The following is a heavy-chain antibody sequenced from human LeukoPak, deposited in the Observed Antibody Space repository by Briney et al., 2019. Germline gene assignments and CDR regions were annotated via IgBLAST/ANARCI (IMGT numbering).Heavy chain of an antibody. V-gene: IGHV1-2*02. CDR3: ARATLLWFGELLRYYGMDV. Sequence: ASVNVSFTASGYTFTVYYMHWVRQAPGQGLEWMGWINPNSGGTNYAQKFQGRVTMTRDTSISTAYMELSRLRSDDTAVYYCARATLLWFGELLRYYGMDVWGQGTTVTVSS. CDR2: INPNSGGT. J-gene: IGHJ6*02. D-gene: IGHD3-10*01. CDR1: GYTFTVYY.